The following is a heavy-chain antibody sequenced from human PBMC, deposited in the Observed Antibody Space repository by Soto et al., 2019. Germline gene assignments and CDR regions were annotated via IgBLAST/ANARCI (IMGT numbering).Heavy chain of an antibody. CDR1: GGSISSGGYY. CDR2: IYYIGGT. D-gene: IGHD5-12*01. Sequence: QVQLQESGPGLVKPSQTLSLTCTVSGGSISSGGYYWSWSRLHPGKGLEWIGYIYYIGGTYYNPSLKSRVTISVDTSKNQFSLKLSSVTAADTAVYYCAREEGGGYDHRWFDPWGQGTLVTVSS. V-gene: IGHV4-31*03. J-gene: IGHJ5*02. CDR3: AREEGGGYDHRWFDP.